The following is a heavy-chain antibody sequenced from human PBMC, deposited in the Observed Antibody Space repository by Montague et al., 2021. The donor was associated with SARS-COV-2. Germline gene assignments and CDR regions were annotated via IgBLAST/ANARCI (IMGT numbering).Heavy chain of an antibody. V-gene: IGHV4-59*01. CDR1: GDSLTYFY. Sequence: SETLSLTCTVSGDSLTYFYWSWIRQSPGKGLEWIVNIFYRGTTNYNPSLKSRVTISVDTSKNQFSLNLTSVTAADTAVYYCVRGATRTFDYWGQGTLVTVSS. J-gene: IGHJ4*02. CDR2: IFYRGTT. D-gene: IGHD2-2*01. CDR3: VRGATRTFDY.